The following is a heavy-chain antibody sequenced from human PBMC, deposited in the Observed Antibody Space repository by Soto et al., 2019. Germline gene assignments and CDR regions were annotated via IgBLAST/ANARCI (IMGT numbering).Heavy chain of an antibody. D-gene: IGHD1-26*01. J-gene: IGHJ4*02. CDR3: ARAPSGSYPEFDY. V-gene: IGHV3-23*01. CDR1: GFTFINYA. CDR2: IGGGDGST. Sequence: EVQLLESGGGLVQPGGSLRLSCAASGFTFINYAMSWVRQAPGKGLEWVSTIGGGDGSTYYADSVKGRFTISRDNSNSALYLQMNSLRVGDTAIYYCARAPSGSYPEFDYWGQGTLVTVSS.